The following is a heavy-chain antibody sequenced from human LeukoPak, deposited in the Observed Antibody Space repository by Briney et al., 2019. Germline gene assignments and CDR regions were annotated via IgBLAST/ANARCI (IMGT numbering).Heavy chain of an antibody. D-gene: IGHD2-2*01. Sequence: GGSLRLSCVAAGFTFSSYWMHWVRQVPGKGPVWVSRINSDGRITSYADSVKGRFTISRDNAKNTLYLQMNSLRAEDTAVYSCARVGVPQYAFDIWGQGTWVTVSS. CDR2: INSDGRIT. J-gene: IGHJ3*02. CDR3: ARVGVPQYAFDI. V-gene: IGHV3-74*01. CDR1: GFTFSSYW.